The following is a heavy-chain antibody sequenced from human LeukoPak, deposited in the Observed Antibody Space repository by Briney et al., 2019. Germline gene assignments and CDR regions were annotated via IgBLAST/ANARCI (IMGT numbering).Heavy chain of an antibody. V-gene: IGHV1-18*01. J-gene: IGHJ6*02. D-gene: IGHD1-1*01. CDR2: ISAYNGNT. Sequence: ASVKVSCKASGYTFTSYGISWVRQAPGQGLEWMGWISAYNGNTNYAQKLQGRVTMTTDTSTSTAYKELRSLRSDDTAVYYCARDAYSVAGTVYYYYGMDVWGQGPTVTVSS. CDR3: ARDAYSVAGTVYYYYGMDV. CDR1: GYTFTSYG.